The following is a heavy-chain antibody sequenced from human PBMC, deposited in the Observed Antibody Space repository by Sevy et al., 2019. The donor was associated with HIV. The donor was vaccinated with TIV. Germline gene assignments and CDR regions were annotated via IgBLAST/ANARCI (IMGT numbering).Heavy chain of an antibody. Sequence: GESLRLSCAASGFSFSIYSMNWVRQAPGRGLEWVSYMSNTVSTIHYADSVKGRLTISRDNAKNSLYLQMNSLRAEDTAVYYCASRGGGYARLDYFDYWGQGTLVTVSS. CDR1: GFSFSIYS. D-gene: IGHD5-18*01. CDR2: MSNTVSTI. CDR3: ASRGGGYARLDYFDY. J-gene: IGHJ4*02. V-gene: IGHV3-48*01.